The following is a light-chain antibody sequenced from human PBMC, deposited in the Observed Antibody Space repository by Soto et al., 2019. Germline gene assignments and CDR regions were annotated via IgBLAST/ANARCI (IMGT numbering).Light chain of an antibody. CDR3: QQYGGSPT. CDR2: GAS. Sequence: EIVLTQSPGTLSLSPGERATLSCRASQSVSSDYLAWYQQKPGQPPRLLIYGASSRATGSPDRFSGSGSGTDFTLTISRLEPGDFAVYYCQQYGGSPTFGQGTKVDIK. J-gene: IGKJ1*01. CDR1: QSVSSDY. V-gene: IGKV3-20*01.